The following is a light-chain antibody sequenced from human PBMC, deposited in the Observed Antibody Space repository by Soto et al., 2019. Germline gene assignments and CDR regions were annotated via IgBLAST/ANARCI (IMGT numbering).Light chain of an antibody. CDR2: AAS. Sequence: DIQMTQSPTSLSASVGDTVTITCRASQSIVIYVHWYQQKPDKAPRLLIYAASNLQSGVPSRFSGGGSGTDFSLTISSLQPEDFAVYYCQQSYNDLRTFGPGTKVDSK. J-gene: IGKJ3*01. V-gene: IGKV1-39*01. CDR3: QQSYNDLRT. CDR1: QSIVIY.